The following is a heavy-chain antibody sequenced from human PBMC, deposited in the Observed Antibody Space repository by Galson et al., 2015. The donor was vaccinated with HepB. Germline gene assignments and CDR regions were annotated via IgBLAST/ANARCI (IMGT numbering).Heavy chain of an antibody. D-gene: IGHD2-2*01. CDR3: ARDRHIVVVPAAMGGPYYYGMDV. CDR1: GFTVSSNY. CDR2: IYSGGST. J-gene: IGHJ6*02. Sequence: SLRLSCAASGFTVSSNYMSWVRQAPGKGLEWVSVIYSGGSTYYADSVKGRFTISRDNSKNTLYLQMNSLRAEDTAVYYCARDRHIVVVPAAMGGPYYYGMDVWGQGTTVTVSS. V-gene: IGHV3-53*01.